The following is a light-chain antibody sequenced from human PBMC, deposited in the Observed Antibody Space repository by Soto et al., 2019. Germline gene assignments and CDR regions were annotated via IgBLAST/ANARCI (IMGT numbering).Light chain of an antibody. CDR2: GNS. CDR1: SSNIGAGFD. V-gene: IGLV1-40*01. Sequence: QSVLTQPHSVSGAPGERVTISCTGSSSNIGAGFDVHWYQQLPGTAPKLLIYGNSNRPSGVPDRFSGSKSGTSASLAITGLQAEDEADYYCQSYDISLSASVFGTGTKLTVL. CDR3: QSYDISLSASV. J-gene: IGLJ1*01.